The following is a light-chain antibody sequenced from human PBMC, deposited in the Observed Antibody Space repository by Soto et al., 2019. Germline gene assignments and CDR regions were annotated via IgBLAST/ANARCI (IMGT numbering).Light chain of an antibody. CDR1: SSDISGYNY. J-gene: IGLJ2*01. V-gene: IGLV2-14*01. CDR3: SSYTSSSTVV. Sequence: QSALTQPASVSGSPGQSITISCTGTSSDISGYNYVSWYQQYPGKAPKLMIYEVSNRPSGVSNRFSGSKSGNTASLTISGLQDEDEADYYCSSYTSSSTVVFGGGTKLTVL. CDR2: EVS.